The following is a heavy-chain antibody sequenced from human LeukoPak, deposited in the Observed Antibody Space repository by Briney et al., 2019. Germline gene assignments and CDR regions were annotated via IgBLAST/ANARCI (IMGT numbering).Heavy chain of an antibody. D-gene: IGHD3-10*01. Sequence: PGGSLRLSCAASGFTFSDYYMSWIRQAPGKGLQWVSYISTSSTYTIYADSVKGRFTISRDNAKNSLYLQMNSLRAEDTAVYYCAREMGKRGSGSVPSNLYYNGLDVWGKGTTVTVSS. CDR1: GFTFSDYY. CDR2: ISTSSTYT. CDR3: AREMGKRGSGSVPSNLYYNGLDV. V-gene: IGHV3-11*06. J-gene: IGHJ6*04.